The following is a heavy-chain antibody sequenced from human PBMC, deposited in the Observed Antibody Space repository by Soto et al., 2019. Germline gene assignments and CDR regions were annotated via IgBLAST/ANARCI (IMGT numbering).Heavy chain of an antibody. CDR3: AKDSIYLNGIYDPFHI. V-gene: IGHV3-23*01. Sequence: EAQLLESGGGLVQPGGSLRLSCAASGFTFSEYAMSWVRQAPGKGLEWVSVIGGDGGSPNYADSVKGRFTVSRDNSKSTLYLQIDNLRAEYTALYYCAKDSIYLNGIYDPFHIWGQGTMVTVSS. J-gene: IGHJ3*02. CDR1: GFTFSEYA. CDR2: IGGDGGSP. D-gene: IGHD3-3*02.